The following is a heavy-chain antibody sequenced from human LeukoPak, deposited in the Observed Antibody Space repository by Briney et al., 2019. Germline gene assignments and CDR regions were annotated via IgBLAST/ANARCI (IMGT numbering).Heavy chain of an antibody. V-gene: IGHV3-9*01. Sequence: GGSLRLSCAASGFTFDDYGMSWVRQAPGKGLEWVSGISWNSGSIGYADSVKGRFTISRDNAKNSLYLQMNSLRAEDTALYYCAKSVDIVVVVAATTHAFDIWGQGTMVTVSS. CDR1: GFTFDDYG. D-gene: IGHD2-15*01. J-gene: IGHJ3*02. CDR2: ISWNSGSI. CDR3: AKSVDIVVVVAATTHAFDI.